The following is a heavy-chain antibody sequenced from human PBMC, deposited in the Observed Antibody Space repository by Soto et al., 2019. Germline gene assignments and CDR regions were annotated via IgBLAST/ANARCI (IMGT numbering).Heavy chain of an antibody. CDR2: ISDDGSSE. CDR1: VFTFNKYG. J-gene: IGHJ4*02. CDR3: ANQARRSYFAY. V-gene: IGHV3-30*18. Sequence: RGSLRISCAASVFTFNKYGMHWVRQAPGKGLELVAAISDDGSSEYYADSVLGRFTISRDNPKNTLYLQMNSLKSEDTAVYSCANQARRSYFAYWGQGTLVTVSS. D-gene: IGHD3-10*01.